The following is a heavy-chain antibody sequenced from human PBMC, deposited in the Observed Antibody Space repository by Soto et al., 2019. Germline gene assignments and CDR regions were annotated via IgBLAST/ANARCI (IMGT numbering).Heavy chain of an antibody. Sequence: EASVKVSCKASTYTFTTYGIHWVRQAPGQGLEWMGDINRNSDYLRYSQKFQGRVTITRDTSTNVAYMELSRLTSEDTAVYLCAGEEWGSYGIDHWGQGTLVTVSS. CDR1: TYTFTTYG. D-gene: IGHD1-26*01. CDR2: INRNSDYL. CDR3: AGEEWGSYGIDH. V-gene: IGHV1-3*04. J-gene: IGHJ4*02.